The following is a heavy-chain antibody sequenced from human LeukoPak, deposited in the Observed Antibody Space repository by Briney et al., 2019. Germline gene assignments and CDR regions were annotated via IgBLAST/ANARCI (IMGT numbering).Heavy chain of an antibody. V-gene: IGHV1-2*02. CDR1: GYTFTDYY. J-gene: IGHJ4*02. Sequence: ASVKVSCKASGYTFTDYYMHWVRQAPGQGLEWMGWINPNSGDTNYAQKFQGRVTMTGDTSISTAYMDLCGLRSDDTAVYYCARNSAYYSSSDYWGQGTLVTVSS. CDR3: ARNSAYYSSSDY. CDR2: INPNSGDT. D-gene: IGHD3-22*01.